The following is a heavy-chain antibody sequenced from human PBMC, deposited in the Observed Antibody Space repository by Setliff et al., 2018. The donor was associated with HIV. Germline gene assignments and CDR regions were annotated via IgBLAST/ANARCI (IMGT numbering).Heavy chain of an antibody. Sequence: LSLTCTVSGGSMSSSSYYWGWIRQTPDKGLEWIGIIYYSGATYYNPSLTSRVTISVDTSRNQFSLKLRSVTAADTAAYYCARLGYVSGGFYKAPGPYYFDYWGQGALVTVSS. D-gene: IGHD3-10*01. J-gene: IGHJ4*02. CDR2: IYYSGAT. CDR3: ARLGYVSGGFYKAPGPYYFDY. V-gene: IGHV4-39*01. CDR1: GGSMSSSSYY.